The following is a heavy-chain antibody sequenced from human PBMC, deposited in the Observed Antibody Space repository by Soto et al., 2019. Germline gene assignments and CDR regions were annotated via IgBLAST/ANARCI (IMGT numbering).Heavy chain of an antibody. J-gene: IGHJ4*02. CDR2: INHSGST. Sequence: SETLSLTCAVYGGSFSGYYWSWIRQPPGKGLEWIGEINHSGSTNYNPSLKSRVTISVDTSKNQFSLKLSSVTAADTAGYYCARGPAAGYYFDYWGQGTLVTVSS. V-gene: IGHV4-34*01. CDR1: GGSFSGYY. D-gene: IGHD6-13*01. CDR3: ARGPAAGYYFDY.